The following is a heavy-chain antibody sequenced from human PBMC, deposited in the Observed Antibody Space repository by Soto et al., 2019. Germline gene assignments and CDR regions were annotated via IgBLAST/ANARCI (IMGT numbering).Heavy chain of an antibody. D-gene: IGHD3-10*01. CDR3: ARMAASGSLNWSDP. CDR2: MNPGSGNT. Sequence: QVQLVQSGAEVKKPGASVKVSCKASGYTFTNYEINWVRQATGQGLEWMGWMNPGSGNTGYAHKFQGRVTMTRNISISTAYMELSRLGSDDTAIYYCARMAASGSLNWSDPWGQGTLVTVSP. J-gene: IGHJ5*02. CDR1: GYTFTNYE. V-gene: IGHV1-8*01.